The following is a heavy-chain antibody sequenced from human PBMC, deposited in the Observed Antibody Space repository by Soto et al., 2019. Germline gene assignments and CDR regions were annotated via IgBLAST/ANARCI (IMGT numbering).Heavy chain of an antibody. J-gene: IGHJ5*02. D-gene: IGHD3-3*01. CDR2: IYYSGST. CDR3: ARGNDFWSGYPPNWFDP. CDR1: GGSISSGYYY. V-gene: IGHV4-30-4*01. Sequence: SETLSLTCSVSGGSISSGYYYWSWIRQPPGKGLEWIGYIYYSGSTYYNPSLKSRVTISVDTSKNQFSLKLSSVTAADTAVYYCARGNDFWSGYPPNWFDPWGQGTLVTVSS.